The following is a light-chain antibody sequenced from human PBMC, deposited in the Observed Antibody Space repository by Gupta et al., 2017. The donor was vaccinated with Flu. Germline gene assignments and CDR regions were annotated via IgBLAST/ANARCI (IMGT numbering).Light chain of an antibody. V-gene: IGKV4-1*01. CDR3: QQYYSTPYT. J-gene: IGKJ2*01. CDR2: WAS. CDR1: QSVLYSSNNRSY. Sequence: SLGERATINCKSSQSVLYSSNNRSYLAWYQQKPGQAPKLLIYWASTRESGVPDRFSGSGSGTDFTLTISSLQAEDVAVYYCQQYYSTPYTFGRGTKLEIK.